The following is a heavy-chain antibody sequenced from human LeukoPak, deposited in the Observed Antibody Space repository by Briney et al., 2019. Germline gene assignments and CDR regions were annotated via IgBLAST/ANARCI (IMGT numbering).Heavy chain of an antibody. J-gene: IGHJ4*02. CDR3: ARAYDSSGYYYVGLFDY. V-gene: IGHV4-30-4*01. CDR2: IYYSGST. D-gene: IGHD3-22*01. CDR1: GGSISSGDYY. Sequence: SETLSLTCTVSGGSISSGDYYWSWIRQPPGKGLEWIGYIYYSGSTYYNPSLKSRVTISVDTSKNQFSLKLSSVTAADTAVYYCARAYDSSGYYYVGLFDYWGQGTLVTVSS.